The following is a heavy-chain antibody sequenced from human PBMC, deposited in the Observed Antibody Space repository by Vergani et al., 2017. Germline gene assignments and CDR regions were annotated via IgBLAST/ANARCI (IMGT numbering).Heavy chain of an antibody. V-gene: IGHV3-21*01. Sequence: EVQLVESGGGLVKPGGSLRLPCAASGFTFSSYSMNWVRQAQGKGLEWVSCFSSSSCYIYYADSVKGRFTISRDNAKNSLYLQMNRLRAEDTAVYYCARFTVTTYYYSGMDVGVQGTTVTVSS. CDR1: GFTFSSYS. J-gene: IGHJ6*02. D-gene: IGHD4-17*01. CDR2: FSSSSCYI. CDR3: ARFTVTTYYYSGMDV.